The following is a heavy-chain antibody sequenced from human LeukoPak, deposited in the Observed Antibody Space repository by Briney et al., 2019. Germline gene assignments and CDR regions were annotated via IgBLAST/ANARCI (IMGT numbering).Heavy chain of an antibody. CDR1: GFTFSRYW. Sequence: GGSLRLSCAASGFTFSRYWMTWVRQAPGKGLEWVANIKQDGSEKYYVDSVKGRFTISRDNAKNSLYLQMNSLRAEDTAVYYCIARPLDYWGQGTLVTVSS. D-gene: IGHD2-21*01. CDR3: IARPLDY. J-gene: IGHJ4*02. CDR2: IKQDGSEK. V-gene: IGHV3-7*05.